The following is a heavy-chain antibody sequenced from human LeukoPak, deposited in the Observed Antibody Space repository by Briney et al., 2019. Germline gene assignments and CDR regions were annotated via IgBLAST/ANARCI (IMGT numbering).Heavy chain of an antibody. CDR3: ARDAYSSSWYGPRNYGMDV. D-gene: IGHD6-13*01. CDR1: GGSISSSSYY. CDR2: IYYSGST. Sequence: SETLSLTCTVSGGSISSSSYYWGWIRQPPGKGLEWIGSIYYSGSTYYNPSLKSRVTISVDTSKNQFSLKLSSVTAADTAVYYCARDAYSSSWYGPRNYGMDVWGQGTTVTVSS. J-gene: IGHJ6*02. V-gene: IGHV4-39*07.